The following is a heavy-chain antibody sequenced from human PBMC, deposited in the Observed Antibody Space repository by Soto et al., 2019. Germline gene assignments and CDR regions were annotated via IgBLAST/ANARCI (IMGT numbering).Heavy chain of an antibody. J-gene: IGHJ3*01. CDR1: KFTFSDYF. CDR2: ITSTTGYT. V-gene: IGHV3-11*03. CDR3: ARPYDGKISDALDL. Sequence: PGGSLRLSCVASKFTFSDYFMHWIRQSPGKGLEWVAKITSTTGYTVYADSVRGRFTISRDNSKNTLYLQMNSLRAEDTAVYYCARPYDGKISDALDLWGQGTIVT. D-gene: IGHD3-10*01.